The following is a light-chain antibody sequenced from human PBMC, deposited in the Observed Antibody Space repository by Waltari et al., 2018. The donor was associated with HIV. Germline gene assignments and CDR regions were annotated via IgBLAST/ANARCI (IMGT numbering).Light chain of an antibody. Sequence: QSVLTQPPSASGSPGQRVTISCSGTGAHCGCNTYSWYQQVPGTAPKVFIYSNDDRPSGVPDRFSGSKSGTSASLAISGLQSEDEADYYCATWDDSLNGWVFGGGTKVTVL. V-gene: IGLV1-44*01. CDR3: ATWDDSLNGWV. CDR2: SND. J-gene: IGLJ3*02. CDR1: GAHCGCNT.